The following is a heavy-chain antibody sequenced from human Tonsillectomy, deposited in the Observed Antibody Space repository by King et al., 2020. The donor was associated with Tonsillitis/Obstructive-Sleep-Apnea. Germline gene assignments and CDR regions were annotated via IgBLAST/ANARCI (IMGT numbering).Heavy chain of an antibody. Sequence: VQLVESGGGLVQPGGSLRLSCAASGFTFSSYWMHWVRQAPGKGLVWVSRIKSDGSSTSYADSVKGRLTISRDNAKNTLYLQMSSLRAEDTAVYYCARATGGYIDYWGQGTLVIVSS. V-gene: IGHV3-74*01. CDR2: IKSDGSST. D-gene: IGHD2-8*02. CDR1: GFTFSSYW. J-gene: IGHJ4*02. CDR3: ARATGGYIDY.